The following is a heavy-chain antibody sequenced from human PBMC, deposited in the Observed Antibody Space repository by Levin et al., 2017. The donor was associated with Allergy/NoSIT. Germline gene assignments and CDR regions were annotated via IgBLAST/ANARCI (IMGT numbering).Heavy chain of an antibody. CDR3: ARGGTGGLTRYYYYGMDV. J-gene: IGHJ6*02. CDR2: ISYDGSNK. Sequence: GESLKISCAASGFTFSSYAMHWVRQAPGKGLEWVAVISYDGSNKYYADSVKGRFTISRDNSKNTLYLQMNSLRAEDTAVYYCARGGTGGLTRYYYYGMDVWGQGTTVTVSS. V-gene: IGHV3-30-3*01. D-gene: IGHD3-10*01. CDR1: GFTFSSYA.